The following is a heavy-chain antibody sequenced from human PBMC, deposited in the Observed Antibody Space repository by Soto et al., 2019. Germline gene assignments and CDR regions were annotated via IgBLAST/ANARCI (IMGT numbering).Heavy chain of an antibody. V-gene: IGHV1-69*06. CDR3: ASKAACGGDCYAVDT. D-gene: IGHD2-21*02. J-gene: IGHJ5*02. Sequence: QVYLVQSGAEVKKPGSSVKISCKASGGIFSSHTINWVRQAAGQGLEWMGGIIPLFGTANYAEKFQGRVTITADKSTKTEYMELTSLRSEDTAVYYCASKAACGGDCYAVDTWGPGNLVTVSS. CDR2: IIPLFGTA. CDR1: GGIFSSHT.